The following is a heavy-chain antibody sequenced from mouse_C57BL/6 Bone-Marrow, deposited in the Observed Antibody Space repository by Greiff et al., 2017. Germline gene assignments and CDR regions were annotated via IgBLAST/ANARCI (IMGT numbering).Heavy chain of an antibody. V-gene: IGHV5-9-1*02. J-gene: IGHJ4*01. CDR1: GFTFSSYA. CDR2: ISSGGDYI. CDR3: TITTVVAHYAMDY. Sequence: EVKLVESGEGLVKPGGSLKLSCAASGFTFSSYAMSWVRQTPEQRLEWVAYISSGGDYIYYADTVKGRFTISRDNARNTLYLQRSSLKSEDTAMYYGTITTVVAHYAMDYWGQGTSVTVSS. D-gene: IGHD1-1*01.